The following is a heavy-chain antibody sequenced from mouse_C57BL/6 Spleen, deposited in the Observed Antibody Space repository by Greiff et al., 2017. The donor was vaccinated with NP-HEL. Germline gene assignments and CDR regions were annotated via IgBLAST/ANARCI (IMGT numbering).Heavy chain of an antibody. CDR2: ISNLAYSI. D-gene: IGHD1-1*01. CDR1: GFTFSDYG. V-gene: IGHV5-15*01. J-gene: IGHJ3*01. Sequence: EVQLVESGGGLVQPGGSLKLSCAASGFTFSDYGMAWVRQAPRQGPEWVAFISNLAYSIYYAVTVTGRFTIPRENAKNTLYLEMSSLRSEDTAMYYCARQDTTVGFAYWGQGTLVTVSA. CDR3: ARQDTTVGFAY.